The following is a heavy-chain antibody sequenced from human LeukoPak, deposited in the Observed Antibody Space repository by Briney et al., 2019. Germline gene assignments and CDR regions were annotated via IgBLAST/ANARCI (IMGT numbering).Heavy chain of an antibody. CDR2: FYKGDST. CDR1: GFSVSNSY. Sequence: GGSLRLSCAASGFSVSNSYMYWVRQAPGKGLEWVSFFYKGDSTYYAESVRGRFTISRDNSKNTLYLQMNSLRAEDTAVYYCARGAYSSGWYGPPDYWGQGTLVTVSS. V-gene: IGHV3-53*01. CDR3: ARGAYSSGWYGPPDY. J-gene: IGHJ4*02. D-gene: IGHD6-19*01.